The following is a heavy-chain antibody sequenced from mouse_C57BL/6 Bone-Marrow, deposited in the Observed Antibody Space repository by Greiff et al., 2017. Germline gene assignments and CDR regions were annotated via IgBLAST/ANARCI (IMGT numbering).Heavy chain of an antibody. CDR2: IDPSDSYT. CDR1: GYTFTSCW. Sequence: QVQLQQPGAELVMPWASVQLSCTASGYTFTSCWMHWVMQRPGQGLEWIGEIDPSDSYTNYNQTFKGKSTLTVDKSSSTDYMQLSSLTSEDSAVYYCESYDEYVSAMDYWGQGTSATVSS. V-gene: IGHV1-69*01. CDR3: ESYDEYVSAMDY. J-gene: IGHJ4*01. D-gene: IGHD2-12*01.